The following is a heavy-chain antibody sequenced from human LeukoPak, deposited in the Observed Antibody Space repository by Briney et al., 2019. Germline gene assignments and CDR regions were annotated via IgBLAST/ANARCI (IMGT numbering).Heavy chain of an antibody. D-gene: IGHD5-18*01. CDR1: GGTFSSYA. CDR2: IIPILGIA. V-gene: IGHV1-69*04. J-gene: IGHJ4*02. CDR3: ARGPWIQLWLLGVDY. Sequence: GASVKVSCKASGGTFSSYAISWVRQAPGQGLEWMGRIIPILGIANYAQKFQGRVTMTRNTSISTAYMELSSLRSEDTAVYYCARGPWIQLWLLGVDYWGQGTLVTVSS.